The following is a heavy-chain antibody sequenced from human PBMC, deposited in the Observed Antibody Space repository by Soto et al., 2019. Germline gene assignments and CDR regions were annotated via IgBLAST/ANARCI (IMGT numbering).Heavy chain of an antibody. V-gene: IGHV4-4*07. CDR3: VRDGSKTLRDWFDP. D-gene: IGHD3-10*01. Sequence: SETLSLTCIVSGGSIINFYWSWSRKTAGKGLEWMGRVYATGTTDYNPSLRSRVAMSVDISRKTFSLRLTSVTAADTGMYYCVRDGSKTLRDWFDPWGQGKLVTVSS. CDR1: GGSIINFY. J-gene: IGHJ5*02. CDR2: VYATGTT.